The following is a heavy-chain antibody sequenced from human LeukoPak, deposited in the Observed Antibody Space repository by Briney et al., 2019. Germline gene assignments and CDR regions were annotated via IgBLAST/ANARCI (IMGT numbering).Heavy chain of an antibody. CDR3: AKVYCSGGSCYNPDY. Sequence: GGSLRLSCAASGFAFSSYAMSWVRQAPGKGLEWVSAISGSGGSTYYADSVKGRFTISRDNSKNTLYLQMNSLRAEDTAVYYCAKVYCSGGSCYNPDYWGQGTLVTVSS. V-gene: IGHV3-23*01. D-gene: IGHD2-15*01. J-gene: IGHJ4*02. CDR2: ISGSGGST. CDR1: GFAFSSYA.